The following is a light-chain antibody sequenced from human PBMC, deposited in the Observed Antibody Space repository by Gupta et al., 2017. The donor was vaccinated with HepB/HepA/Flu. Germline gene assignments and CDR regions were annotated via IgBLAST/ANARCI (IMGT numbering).Light chain of an antibody. CDR3: HQYDSTPLT. CDR2: GAS. J-gene: IGKJ4*01. Sequence: EVVLTPSSRTPPFSPGEETTFSCRSSQRLSNGFLAWYQQKPGQAPRLLIYGASNRASGTPDRFSGSGSGTEFILTINRLEPEDFAVYYCHQYDSTPLTFGGGTKVEFK. CDR1: QRLSNGF. V-gene: IGKV3-20*01.